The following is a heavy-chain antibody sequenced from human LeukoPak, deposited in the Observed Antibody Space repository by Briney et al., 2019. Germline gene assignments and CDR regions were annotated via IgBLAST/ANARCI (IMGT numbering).Heavy chain of an antibody. CDR1: GFTFSSYW. D-gene: IGHD1-26*01. Sequence: PGGSLRLSCAASGFTFSSYWMHWVRQAPGKGLVWVSRINSDGSSTNYADSVKGRFTISRDNAKNTLYLQMNSLRAEDTAVYYCATSELLSWGAFDIWGQGTMVTVSS. CDR3: ATSELLSWGAFDI. V-gene: IGHV3-74*01. CDR2: INSDGSST. J-gene: IGHJ3*02.